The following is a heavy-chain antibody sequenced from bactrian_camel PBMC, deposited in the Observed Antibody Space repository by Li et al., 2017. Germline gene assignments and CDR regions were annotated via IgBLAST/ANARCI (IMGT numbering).Heavy chain of an antibody. CDR1: GFTFNTYW. D-gene: IGHD3*01. Sequence: QVQLVESGGGSVQAGGSLRLSCAASGFTFNTYWIDWVRQAPGKGLEWVSTISSGSTLTTYADSVKGRFTISRDNAKNTLYLQLSSLRTDDTAMYYCTKDLSYGTRDWTRSTRGQGTQVTVS. CDR2: ISSGSTLT. J-gene: IGHJ4*01. V-gene: IGHV3S1*01. CDR3: TKDLSYGTRDWTRST.